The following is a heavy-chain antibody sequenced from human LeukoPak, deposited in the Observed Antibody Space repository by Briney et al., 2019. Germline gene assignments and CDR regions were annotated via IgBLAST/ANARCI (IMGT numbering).Heavy chain of an antibody. V-gene: IGHV3-7*01. D-gene: IGHD6-13*01. J-gene: IGHJ6*03. CDR3: ARVEGSSWHYYYYYMDV. Sequence: GGSLRLSCAASGFTFSSYWMSWVRQAPGKGLEWVANIKQDGSEKYYVDSVKGRFTISRDNAKNSLYLQMNSLRAEDTAVYYCARVEGSSWHYYYYYMDVWGKGTTVTVSS. CDR2: IKQDGSEK. CDR1: GFTFSSYW.